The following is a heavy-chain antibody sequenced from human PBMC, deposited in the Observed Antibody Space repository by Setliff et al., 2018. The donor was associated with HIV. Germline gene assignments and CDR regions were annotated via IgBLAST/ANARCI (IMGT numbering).Heavy chain of an antibody. D-gene: IGHD5-12*01. CDR3: AIDVIGGWLRPMPDF. CDR1: GYRFNTYG. CDR2: INADSGHT. J-gene: IGHJ4*02. Sequence: ASVKVSCKASGYRFNTYGISWVRQAPGQGLEWMGWINADSGHTNYAQKVQGRVTMTTDTTTSTVYMELRSLTSDDTAVYYCAIDVIGGWLRPMPDFWGPGTLVTVSS. V-gene: IGHV1-18*01.